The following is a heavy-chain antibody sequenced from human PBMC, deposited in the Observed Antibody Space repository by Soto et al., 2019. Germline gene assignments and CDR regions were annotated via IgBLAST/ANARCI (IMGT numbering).Heavy chain of an antibody. CDR2: IYSGGTT. V-gene: IGHV3-66*01. J-gene: IGHJ4*02. D-gene: IGHD6-19*01. CDR1: GFTVSSNY. CDR3: DSAVAGTFH. Sequence: EVQLVESGGGLVQPGGSLRLSCAASGFTVSSNYMSWVRQAPGKGVEWVSVIYSGGTTYYADSVKGRFTISRDNSKNTLYLQMNSLRAEDTAVYYCDSAVAGTFHWGQGTLVTVSS.